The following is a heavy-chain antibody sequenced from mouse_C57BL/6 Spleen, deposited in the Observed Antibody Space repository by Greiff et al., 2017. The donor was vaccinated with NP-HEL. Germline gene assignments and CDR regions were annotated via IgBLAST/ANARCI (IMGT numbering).Heavy chain of an antibody. CDR3: ARSLFDY. Sequence: VQLKESGAELVRPGASVKLSCKASGYTFTDYYINWVKQRPGQGLEWIARIYPGSGNTYYNEKFKGKATLTAEKSSSTAYMQLSSLTSEDSAVYFCARSLFDYWGQGTTLTVSS. J-gene: IGHJ2*01. V-gene: IGHV1-76*01. CDR2: IYPGSGNT. CDR1: GYTFTDYY.